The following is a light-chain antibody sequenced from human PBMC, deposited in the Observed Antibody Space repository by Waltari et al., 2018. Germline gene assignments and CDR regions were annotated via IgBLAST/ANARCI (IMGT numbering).Light chain of an antibody. CDR1: GIGTPS. V-gene: IGLV3-21*04. Sequence: SYVLTQPPSASVAPGETASITCGGHGIGTPSLDWYQQKPGQAPVLVILYNSDRPSGIPERFSGSNSGNTATLTIRRVEAGDEADYYCQIWDNTSDHPVFGGGTKLTVL. J-gene: IGLJ2*01. CDR3: QIWDNTSDHPV. CDR2: YNS.